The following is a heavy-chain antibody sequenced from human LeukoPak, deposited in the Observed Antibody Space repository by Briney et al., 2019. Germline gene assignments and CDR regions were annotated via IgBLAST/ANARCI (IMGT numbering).Heavy chain of an antibody. J-gene: IGHJ4*02. CDR2: INYMGTT. CDR1: GGSFSGYY. D-gene: IGHD2-8*02. Sequence: PSETLSLTCAVYGGSFSGYYWSWIRQPPGKGLEWIGEINYMGTTNYNPSLKSRVTVSVDTSKKQFSLKVTSVTAADTAVYYCARGGNVLVVTQKKKKPFDYWGQGTLVTVSS. V-gene: IGHV4-34*01. CDR3: ARGGNVLVVTQKKKKPFDY.